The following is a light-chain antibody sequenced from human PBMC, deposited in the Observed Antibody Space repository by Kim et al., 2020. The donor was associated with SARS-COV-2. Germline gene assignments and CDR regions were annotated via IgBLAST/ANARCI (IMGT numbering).Light chain of an antibody. Sequence: SSELTQDPAVSVALGQTVTMTCQGDSLRTYYPSWYQQKPGQAPVLVVYGKNNRPSGIPDRFSGSSSGTTASLTITGAQAEDEADYYCNSRDSSGDHYVFGAGTQLTVL. J-gene: IGLJ1*01. V-gene: IGLV3-19*01. CDR1: SLRTYY. CDR2: GKN. CDR3: NSRDSSGDHYV.